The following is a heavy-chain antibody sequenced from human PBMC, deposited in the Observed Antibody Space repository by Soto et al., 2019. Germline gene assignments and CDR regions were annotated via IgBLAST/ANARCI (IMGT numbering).Heavy chain of an antibody. CDR2: ISYDGSNK. D-gene: IGHD4-17*01. Sequence: QVQLVESGGGVVQPGRSLRLSCAASGFTFSSYGMHWVRQAPGKGLEWVAVISYDGSNKYYADSVKGRFTISRDNSKNTLYLQMNSLRAEDTAVYYCAKDLVFLDYGDYVGAFDIWGQGTMVTVSS. J-gene: IGHJ3*02. CDR1: GFTFSSYG. V-gene: IGHV3-30*18. CDR3: AKDLVFLDYGDYVGAFDI.